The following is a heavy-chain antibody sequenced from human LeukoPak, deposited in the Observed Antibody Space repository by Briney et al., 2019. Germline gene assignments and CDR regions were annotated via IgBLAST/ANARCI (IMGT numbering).Heavy chain of an antibody. J-gene: IGHJ4*02. CDR2: INHSGST. CDR3: VAAAAGFDY. D-gene: IGHD6-13*01. CDR1: GGSFSGYY. V-gene: IGHV4-34*01. Sequence: PSETLSLTCAVYGGSFSGYYWSWIRQPPGKGLEWIGEINHSGSTNYNPSLKSRVTISVDTSKNQLSLKLSSVTAADTAVYYCVAAAAGFDYWGQGTLVTVSS.